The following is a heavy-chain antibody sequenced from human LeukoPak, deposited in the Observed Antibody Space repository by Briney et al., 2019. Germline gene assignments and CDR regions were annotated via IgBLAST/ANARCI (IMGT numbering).Heavy chain of an antibody. D-gene: IGHD2-8*01. V-gene: IGHV4-4*02. J-gene: IGHJ4*02. CDR3: SRENGAFSPFGY. CDR2: ISLSGLT. Sequence: PSETLSLTCGVSGGSITSTNWWSWVRQPPGQGLEWIGEISLSGLTNYNPSLKSRVTMALDRSKNHLSLNLTSVTAADTAVYYCSRENGAFSPFGYWGQGTLVTVPS. CDR1: GGSITSTNW.